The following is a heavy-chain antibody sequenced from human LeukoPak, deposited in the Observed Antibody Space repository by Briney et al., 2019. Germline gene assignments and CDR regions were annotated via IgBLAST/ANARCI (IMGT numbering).Heavy chain of an antibody. CDR2: ISGSGGST. D-gene: IGHD3-10*01. V-gene: IGHV3-23*01. J-gene: IGHJ4*02. CDR1: GFTFSSYA. CDR3: AKGDDYYGSGSYYLDY. Sequence: GGSLRLSCAASGFTFSSYAMSWVRQAPGKGLEWVSAISGSGGSTYYADSVKGRFTISRDNSKNTLHLQMNSLRAEDTAVYYCAKGDDYYGSGSYYLDYWGQGTLVTVSS.